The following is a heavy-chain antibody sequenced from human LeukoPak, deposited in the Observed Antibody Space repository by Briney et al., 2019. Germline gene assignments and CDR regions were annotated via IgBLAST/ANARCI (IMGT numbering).Heavy chain of an antibody. Sequence: GGSLRLSCAASGFTFSNYGMHWVRQAPGKGLEWVAVISYDGSNKYYADSVKGRFTISRDDTKNTLYLQMNSLRGEDTAVHYCAKGSSSSGWYGVDDYWGQGTLVTVSS. J-gene: IGHJ4*02. CDR3: AKGSSSSGWYGVDDY. CDR1: GFTFSNYG. V-gene: IGHV3-30*18. CDR2: ISYDGSNK. D-gene: IGHD6-19*01.